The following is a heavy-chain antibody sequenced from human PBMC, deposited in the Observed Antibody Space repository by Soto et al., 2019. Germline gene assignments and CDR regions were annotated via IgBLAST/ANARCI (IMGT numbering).Heavy chain of an antibody. CDR2: VIPMVGMS. V-gene: IGHV1-69*02. CDR1: GGTFNFYS. CDR3: ATNYGSGSADFDY. Sequence: QVQLVQSGAEVKKPGSSVKVSCTASGGTFNFYSISWVRQAPGQGLEWVGRVIPMVGMSEYAQKFQGRVTITADKSTSTAYMNLRSLRSEDTAVYYCATNYGSGSADFDYWGQGTLVTVSS. D-gene: IGHD3-10*01. J-gene: IGHJ4*02.